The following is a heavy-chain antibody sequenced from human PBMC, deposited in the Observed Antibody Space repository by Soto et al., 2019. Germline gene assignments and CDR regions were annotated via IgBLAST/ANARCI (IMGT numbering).Heavy chain of an antibody. CDR1: GVTLKNSA. CDR2: IIPVFGPA. Sequence: SVKVSCKASGVTLKNSALSWVRQAPGQGLEWMGGIIPVFGPALYAQKFQGRVTITADESTNTAFLDVSSLRSEDTAVYYCGRGGSWAKVDSWGTGTLGTVAS. D-gene: IGHD6-13*01. J-gene: IGHJ4*02. CDR3: GRGGSWAKVDS. V-gene: IGHV1-69*13.